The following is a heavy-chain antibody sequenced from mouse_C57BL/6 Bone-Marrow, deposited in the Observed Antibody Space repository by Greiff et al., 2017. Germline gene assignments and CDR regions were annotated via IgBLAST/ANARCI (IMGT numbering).Heavy chain of an antibody. D-gene: IGHD1-1*01. J-gene: IGHJ3*01. CDR2: ISSGGDYI. CDR3: TRGFDYYGSSYPAWFAY. CDR1: GFTFSSYA. V-gene: IGHV5-9-1*02. Sequence: EVKLVESGEGLVKPGGSLKLSCAASGFTFSSYAMSWVRQTPEKRLEWVAYISSGGDYIYYADTVKGRFTISRDNARNTLYLQMSSLKSEDTAMYYCTRGFDYYGSSYPAWFAYWGQGTLVTVSA.